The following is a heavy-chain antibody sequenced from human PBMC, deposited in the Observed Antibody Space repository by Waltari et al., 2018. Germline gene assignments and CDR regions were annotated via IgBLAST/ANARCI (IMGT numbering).Heavy chain of an antibody. V-gene: IGHV1-2*02. CDR2: VNPKSGVT. D-gene: IGHD3-22*01. Sequence: QVMLVQSGAEVKKPGASVKVSCKASGYTFTDYYIHWVRQAPGQGLEWVGWVNPKSGVTYFPQKCKGRGTMTRDTSFTTAYMDRRGLTSDDTAVDYCARDKDDIDFSGYDLDHWGQGTLVTVSS. CDR1: GYTFTDYY. J-gene: IGHJ4*02. CDR3: ARDKDDIDFSGYDLDH.